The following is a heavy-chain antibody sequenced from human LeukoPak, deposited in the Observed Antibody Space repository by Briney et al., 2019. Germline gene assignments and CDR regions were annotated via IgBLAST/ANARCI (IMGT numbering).Heavy chain of an antibody. Sequence: GESLKISCKGSGYSFTSYWIGWVRQMPGKGLEWMGIIYPGDSDTRYSPSFQGQVTISADKSISTAYLQWSSLKASDTAMYYCARGADYYDSSGVYYFDYWGQGTLVTVSS. CDR2: IYPGDSDT. V-gene: IGHV5-51*01. CDR3: ARGADYYDSSGVYYFDY. J-gene: IGHJ4*02. D-gene: IGHD3-22*01. CDR1: GYSFTSYW.